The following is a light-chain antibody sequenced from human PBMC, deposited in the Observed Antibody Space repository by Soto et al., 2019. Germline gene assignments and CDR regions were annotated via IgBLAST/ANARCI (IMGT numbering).Light chain of an antibody. CDR2: RAS. V-gene: IGKV3-20*01. CDR3: QQYNNWPPLT. J-gene: IGKJ4*01. Sequence: EIVLTQSPGTLSLSPGERATLSCRASQSVSSDYLAWYQQKPGQTPKVLIYRASSRATGIPDRFSGSGSGTDFTLTISRLEPEDFAVYYCQQYNNWPPLTFGGGTKVDIK. CDR1: QSVSSDY.